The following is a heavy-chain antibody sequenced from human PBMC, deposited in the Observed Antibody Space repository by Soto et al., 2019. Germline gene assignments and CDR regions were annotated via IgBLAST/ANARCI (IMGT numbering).Heavy chain of an antibody. J-gene: IGHJ4*02. Sequence: QVQLVESGGGLVKPGGSLRLSCAASGFTFSDHYMSWIHQAPGKGLEWVSYISSSGDIIYYADSVKGRFTISRDNAKNSLYLQMNSLRAEDTAVYYCARDLGYYDSSGYFDYWGQGTLVTVSS. CDR1: GFTFSDHY. CDR2: ISSSGDII. D-gene: IGHD3-22*01. CDR3: ARDLGYYDSSGYFDY. V-gene: IGHV3-11*01.